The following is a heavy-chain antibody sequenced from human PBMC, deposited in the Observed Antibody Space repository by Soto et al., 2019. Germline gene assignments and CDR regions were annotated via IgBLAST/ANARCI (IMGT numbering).Heavy chain of an antibody. CDR1: GFTFSSYA. Sequence: PGGSLRLSCAASGFTFSSYAMSWVRQAPGKGLEWVSAISASVSSTYYADSVKGRFTISRDNSKNALYLQMNSLRAEDTAVYYCAKDRGQWLVSYDYWGQGTLVTVSS. V-gene: IGHV3-23*01. CDR3: AKDRGQWLVSYDY. J-gene: IGHJ4*02. CDR2: ISASVSST. D-gene: IGHD6-19*01.